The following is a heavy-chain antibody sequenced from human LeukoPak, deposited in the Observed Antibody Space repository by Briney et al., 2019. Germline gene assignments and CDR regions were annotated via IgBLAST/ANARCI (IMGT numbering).Heavy chain of an antibody. V-gene: IGHV3-7*01. CDR1: GFTFSSYA. CDR3: TREDHSNYNY. D-gene: IGHD4-11*01. Sequence: GGSLRLSCAASGFTFSSYAMTWVRQAPGKGLEWVASIKQDGGETFYVDSVKGRFTISRDNAKNSLYLQMNSLRAEDTAVYYCTREDHSNYNYWGQGTLVTVSS. CDR2: IKQDGGET. J-gene: IGHJ4*02.